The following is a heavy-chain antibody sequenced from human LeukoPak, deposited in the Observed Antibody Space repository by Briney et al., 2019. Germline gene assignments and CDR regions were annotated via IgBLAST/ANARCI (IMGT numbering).Heavy chain of an antibody. CDR3: ARLGGYDSHYAY. Sequence: SETLSLTCTVSGGSISSSSYYWGWIRQPPGKGLEWIGSIYYSGSTYYNPSPKSRVTISVDTSKNQFSLKLSSVTAADTAVYYCARLGGYDSHYAYWGQGTLVTVSS. CDR2: IYYSGST. J-gene: IGHJ4*02. V-gene: IGHV4-39*01. CDR1: GGSISSSSYY. D-gene: IGHD5-12*01.